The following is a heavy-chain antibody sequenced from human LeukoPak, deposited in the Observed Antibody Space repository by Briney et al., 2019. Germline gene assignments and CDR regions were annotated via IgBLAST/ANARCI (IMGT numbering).Heavy chain of an antibody. V-gene: IGHV3-23*01. D-gene: IGHD3-10*01. J-gene: IGHJ4*02. CDR3: AKGSAQTGYYFDY. Sequence: PGGSLRLSCAASGFTLSNYAMSWVRQAPGKGLEWVSSITGISGSTYYADSVKGRFTISRDTSRNTLHLQMSSLRAEDTASYYCAKGSAQTGYYFDYWGQGTLVTVSS. CDR2: ITGISGST. CDR1: GFTLSNYA.